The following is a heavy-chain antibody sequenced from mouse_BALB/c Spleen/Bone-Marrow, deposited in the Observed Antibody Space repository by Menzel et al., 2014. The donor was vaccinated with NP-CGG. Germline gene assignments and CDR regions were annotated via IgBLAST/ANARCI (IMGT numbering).Heavy chain of an antibody. Sequence: GKSLEWLGNIDPYYGGTSYNQKFKDKATLTVDKSSSTAYMQLSSPTSEDSAVYYCTRKYGPLYYFDYWGQGTTLTVSS. D-gene: IGHD2-10*02. CDR2: IDPYYGGT. V-gene: IGHV1-26*01. CDR3: TRKYGPLYYFDY. J-gene: IGHJ2*01.